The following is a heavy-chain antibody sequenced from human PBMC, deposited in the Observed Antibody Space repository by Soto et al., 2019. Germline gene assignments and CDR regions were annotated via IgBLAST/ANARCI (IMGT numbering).Heavy chain of an antibody. J-gene: IGHJ4*02. CDR1: GNTFSNYY. CDR3: ARGGHIVVVTAAFGY. Sequence: ASVKVSCKASGNTFSNYYIHWVRQAPGQGLEWMGTINPSGGYTTYAQKFLGRVTMTRDTSTCTLYMEVTSLTSEDTAVYYCARGGHIVVVTAAFGYWGQGTLVTVSS. V-gene: IGHV1-46*03. CDR2: INPSGGYT. D-gene: IGHD2-21*02.